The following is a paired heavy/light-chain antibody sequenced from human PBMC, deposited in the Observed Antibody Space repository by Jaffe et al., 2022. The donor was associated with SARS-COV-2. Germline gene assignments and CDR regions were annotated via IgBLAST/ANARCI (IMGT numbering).Heavy chain of an antibody. D-gene: IGHD6-13*01. CDR1: GGTFSSYS. Sequence: QVQLVQSGAEVKKPGSSVKVSCKASGGTFSSYSISWVRQAPGQGPEWMGRIIPMLDIADYAQDFQGRVTITADKSTSTAYMELGGLRSEDTAVYFCARERGYSAPSAAYYFDYWGQGTLVTVSS. CDR2: IIPMLDIA. J-gene: IGHJ4*02. CDR3: ARERGYSAPSAAYYFDY. V-gene: IGHV1-69*08.
Light chain of an antibody. V-gene: IGLV1-40*01. CDR3: QSYDSSLSVLV. Sequence: QSVLTQPPSVSGAPGQRVIISCTGSNSNIGATYDVHWYQHLPGTAPKLLIYGNNNRPSGVPDRFSGSKSGTSASLAISGLQAEDEADYYCQSYDSSLSVLVFGGGTKLTVL. CDR1: NSNIGATYD. CDR2: GNN. J-gene: IGLJ2*01.